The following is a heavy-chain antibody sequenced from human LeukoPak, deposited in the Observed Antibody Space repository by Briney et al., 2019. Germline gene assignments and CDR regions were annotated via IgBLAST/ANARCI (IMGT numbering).Heavy chain of an antibody. J-gene: IGHJ4*02. CDR3: ARGGYGSGSGGYFDY. CDR1: GYTFTGYY. CDR2: INPNSGGT. V-gene: IGHV1-2*02. D-gene: IGHD3-10*01. Sequence: ASVKVSCKASGYTFTGYYMHWVRQAPGQGLEWMGWINPNSGGTNYAQKFQGRVTMTRDTSISTAYMELSRLRSDDTAVYYCARGGYGSGSGGYFDYWGQGTLVTVSS.